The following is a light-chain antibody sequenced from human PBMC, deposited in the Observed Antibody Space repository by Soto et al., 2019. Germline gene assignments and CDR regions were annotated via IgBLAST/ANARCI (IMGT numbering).Light chain of an antibody. J-gene: IGLJ2*01. CDR2: EVT. V-gene: IGLV2-8*01. CDR3: NSYVPGTSLI. CDR1: SRDVGGHDY. Sequence: QSALTQPPSASGSPGQSVTISCTGTSRDVGGHDYVSWYQQHPGKAPKLLIYEVTKRPSGVPDRFSGSKSGNTASLTVSGLQADDEADYYCNSYVPGTSLIFGGGTKLTVL.